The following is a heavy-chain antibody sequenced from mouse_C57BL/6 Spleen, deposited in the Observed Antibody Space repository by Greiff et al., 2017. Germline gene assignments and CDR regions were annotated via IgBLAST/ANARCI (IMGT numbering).Heavy chain of an antibody. Sequence: QVQLKQPGAELVKPGASVKLSCKASGYTFTSYWMQWVKQRPGQGLEWIGEIDPSDSYTNYNQKFKGKATLTVDTSSSTAYMQLSSLTSEDSAVYYCARRAGSYGGMDYWGQGTSVTVSS. CDR2: IDPSDSYT. V-gene: IGHV1-50*01. J-gene: IGHJ4*01. CDR1: GYTFTSYW. CDR3: ARRAGSYGGMDY. D-gene: IGHD1-1*02.